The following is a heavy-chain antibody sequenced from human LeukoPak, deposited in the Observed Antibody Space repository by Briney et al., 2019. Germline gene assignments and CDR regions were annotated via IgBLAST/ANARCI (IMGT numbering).Heavy chain of an antibody. CDR2: ISYDGSNK. CDR1: GFSFSGYG. CDR3: AREGYGGNLDAFDI. V-gene: IGHV3-30*19. D-gene: IGHD4-23*01. J-gene: IGHJ3*02. Sequence: PGKSLRLSCAASGFSFSGYGMHWVRQAPGKGLEWVAVISYDGSNKYYADSVKGRFTISRDNSKNTLYLQMNSLRAEDTAVYYCAREGYGGNLDAFDIWGQGTMVTVSS.